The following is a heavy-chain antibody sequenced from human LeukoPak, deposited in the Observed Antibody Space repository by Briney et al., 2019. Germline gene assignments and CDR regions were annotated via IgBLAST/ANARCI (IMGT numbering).Heavy chain of an antibody. CDR1: GGSISSGTFY. J-gene: IGHJ4*02. D-gene: IGHD3-10*01. CDR3: ARNITMVDSYSFDY. CDR2: IYYSGST. V-gene: IGHV4-39*01. Sequence: SETLSLSCTVSGGSISSGTFYWAWIRQPPGKGLEWIGSIYYSGSTHYNPSLKSRVTISVDTSKNQFSLKLSSVTAADTAVYYCARNITMVDSYSFDYWAREPWSPSPQ.